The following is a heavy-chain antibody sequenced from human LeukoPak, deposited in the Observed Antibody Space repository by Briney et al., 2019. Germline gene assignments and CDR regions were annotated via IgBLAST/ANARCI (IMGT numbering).Heavy chain of an antibody. CDR3: AREYYDFPGRHPFDP. CDR1: GFTFDDYA. Sequence: GGSLRLSCAASGFTFDDYAMHWVRQVPGKGLEWASGISWNSGSIGYADSVKGRFTISRDNAKNSLYLQMNSLRAEDTAVYYCAREYYDFPGRHPFDPWGQGTLVTVSS. V-gene: IGHV3-9*01. J-gene: IGHJ5*02. CDR2: ISWNSGSI. D-gene: IGHD3-3*01.